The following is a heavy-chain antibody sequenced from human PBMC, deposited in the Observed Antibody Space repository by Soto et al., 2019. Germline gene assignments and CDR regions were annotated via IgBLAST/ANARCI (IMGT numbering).Heavy chain of an antibody. CDR1: GGTFSSYA. Sequence: QVQLVQSGAEVKKPGSSVKVSCKASGGTFSSYAISWVRQAPGQGLEWMGGIIPIFGTANYAQKFQGRVTITADESTSTAYMELSSLRSEDTAVYYCVRVIAVAAYYYYYGMDVWGQGTTVTVSS. D-gene: IGHD6-19*01. V-gene: IGHV1-69*01. CDR2: IIPIFGTA. J-gene: IGHJ6*02. CDR3: VRVIAVAAYYYYYGMDV.